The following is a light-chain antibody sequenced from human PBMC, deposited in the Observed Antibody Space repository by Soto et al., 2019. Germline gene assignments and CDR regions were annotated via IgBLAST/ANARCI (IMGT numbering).Light chain of an antibody. J-gene: IGKJ1*01. CDR1: QTISSW. Sequence: DIQMTQSPSTLSGSVGYRVTITGRASQTISSWLAWYQQKPGKAPKLLIYTASTLQSGVPSRFSGSGSGTEFTLTISSLQPDDFATYYCQHSNSYSEAFGQGTKVDIK. CDR2: TAS. CDR3: QHSNSYSEA. V-gene: IGKV1-5*03.